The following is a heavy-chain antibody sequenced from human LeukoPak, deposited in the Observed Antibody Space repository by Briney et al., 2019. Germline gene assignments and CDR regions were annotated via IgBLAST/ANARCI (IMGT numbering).Heavy chain of an antibody. CDR3: ARDLLIAMSGPIDS. J-gene: IGHJ4*02. V-gene: IGHV3-30-3*01. D-gene: IGHD6-19*01. Sequence: GGSLRLSCAASGFTFSSYAMHWVRQAPGKGLEWVAVISYDGSNKYYADFVKGRFTISRDNSKNTLYLQMNSLRAEDTAVYYCARDLLIAMSGPIDSWGQGTLVTVSS. CDR1: GFTFSSYA. CDR2: ISYDGSNK.